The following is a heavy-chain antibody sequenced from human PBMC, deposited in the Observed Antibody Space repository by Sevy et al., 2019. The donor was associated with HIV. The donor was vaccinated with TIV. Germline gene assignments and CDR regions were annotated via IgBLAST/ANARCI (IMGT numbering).Heavy chain of an antibody. D-gene: IGHD5-12*01. J-gene: IGHJ4*02. V-gene: IGHV4-61*01. CDR1: GGSVSSGSYY. CDR3: ARDQGGQESRLQRWLQPYFDY. Sequence: SETLSLTCTVSGGSVSSGSYYWSWIRQPPGKGLEWIGYIYYSGSTNYNPSLKSRVTISVDTSKNQFSLKLSSVTAADTAVYYCARDQGGQESRLQRWLQPYFDYWGQGTLVTVSS. CDR2: IYYSGST.